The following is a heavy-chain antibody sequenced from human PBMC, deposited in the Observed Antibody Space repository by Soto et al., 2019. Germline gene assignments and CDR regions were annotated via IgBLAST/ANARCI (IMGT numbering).Heavy chain of an antibody. Sequence: QVQLVQSGAEVKQPGSSVKVSCKASGDTFSSYTISWVRQAPGQGLEWMGEVITMFGTTTYPRNFQGRVTITADESTRTAYIDLSGLTSDDTALYYCAREVSYDNSGYSKFGYWGQGTLVTVSS. V-gene: IGHV1-69*01. J-gene: IGHJ4*02. D-gene: IGHD3-22*01. CDR1: GDTFSSYT. CDR2: VITMFGTT. CDR3: AREVSYDNSGYSKFGY.